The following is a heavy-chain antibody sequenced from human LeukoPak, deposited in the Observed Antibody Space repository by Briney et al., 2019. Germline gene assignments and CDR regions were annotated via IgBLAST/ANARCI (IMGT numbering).Heavy chain of an antibody. D-gene: IGHD3-10*01. CDR3: ARAPGYYGSGSYPNWFDP. CDR2: IYYSGST. Sequence: SETLSLTCAVYGGSFSGYYWSWIRQPPGKGLEWIGYIYYSGSTNYNPSLKSRVTIPVDTSKNQFSLKLSSVTAADTAVYYCARAPGYYGSGSYPNWFDPWGQGTLVTVSS. V-gene: IGHV4-59*01. CDR1: GGSFSGYY. J-gene: IGHJ5*02.